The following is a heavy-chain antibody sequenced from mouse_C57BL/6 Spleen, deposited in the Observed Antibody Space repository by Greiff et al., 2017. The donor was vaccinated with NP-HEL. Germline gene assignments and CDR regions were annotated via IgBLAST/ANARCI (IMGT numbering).Heavy chain of an antibody. D-gene: IGHD1-1*01. J-gene: IGHJ2*01. CDR1: GYTFTSYW. CDR2: IHPNSGST. CDR3: ARYTVVSYYFDY. V-gene: IGHV1-64*01. Sequence: QVQLKQPGAELVKPGASVKLSCKASGYTFTSYWMHWVKQRPGQGLEWIGMIHPNSGSTNYNEKFKSKATLTVDKSSSTAYMQLSSLTSEDSAVYYCARYTVVSYYFDYWGQGTTLTVSS.